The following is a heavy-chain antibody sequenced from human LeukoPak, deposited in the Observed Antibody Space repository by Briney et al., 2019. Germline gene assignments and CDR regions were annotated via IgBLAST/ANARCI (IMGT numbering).Heavy chain of an antibody. CDR1: GFTFSSYS. J-gene: IGHJ3*02. D-gene: IGHD3-9*01. CDR2: ISSSSSYI. CDR3: AGGPNYDILTGGDAFDI. V-gene: IGHV3-21*01. Sequence: PGGSLRLSCAASGFTFSSYSMNWVRQAPGKGLEWVSSISSSSSYIYYADSVKGRFTISRDNAKNSLYLQMNSLRAEDTAVYYCAGGPNYDILTGGDAFDIWGQGTMVTVSS.